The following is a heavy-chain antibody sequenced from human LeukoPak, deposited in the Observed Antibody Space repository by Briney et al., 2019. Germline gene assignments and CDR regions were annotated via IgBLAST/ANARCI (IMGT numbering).Heavy chain of an antibody. CDR3: ASEYKQWRYYGMDV. CDR1: GYTFTSYY. Sequence: GASVKVSCKASGYTFTSYYMHWVRQAPGQGLEWRGIINPSGGSTSYEQKFQGRVTMTRDTSTSTVYMELSSLRSEDTAVYYCASEYKQWRYYGMDVWGQGTTVTVSS. CDR2: INPSGGST. J-gene: IGHJ6*02. V-gene: IGHV1-46*01. D-gene: IGHD6-19*01.